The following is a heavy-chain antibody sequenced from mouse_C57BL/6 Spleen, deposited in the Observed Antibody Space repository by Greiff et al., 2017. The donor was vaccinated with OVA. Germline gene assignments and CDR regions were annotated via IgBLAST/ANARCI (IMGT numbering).Heavy chain of an antibody. V-gene: IGHV14-3*01. J-gene: IGHJ3*01. CDR1: GFNIKNTY. CDR3: ARTTVVATDAY. CDR2: IDPANGNT. D-gene: IGHD1-1*01. Sequence: VQLKQSVAELVRPGASVKLSCTASGFNIKNTYMPWVKQRPEQGLEWIGRIDPANGNTKYAPKFQGKDTITADTSSNTAYLQLSSLTSEDTAIYYCARTTVVATDAYWGQGTLVTVSA.